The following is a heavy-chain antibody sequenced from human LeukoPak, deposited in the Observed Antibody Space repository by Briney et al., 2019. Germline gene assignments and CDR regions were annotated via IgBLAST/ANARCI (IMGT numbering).Heavy chain of an antibody. J-gene: IGHJ4*02. D-gene: IGHD3-22*01. V-gene: IGHV3-23*01. CDR1: GFTFISYA. CDR3: AKDLYDSTPTRDY. Sequence: GGSLRLSCAASGFTFISYAMSWVRQAPGKGLEWVSTISDSGGSTYYTNSVKGRFTISRDSSKNTLYLQMNSLRAEDTAVYYCAKDLYDSTPTRDYWGQGTLVTVSS. CDR2: ISDSGGST.